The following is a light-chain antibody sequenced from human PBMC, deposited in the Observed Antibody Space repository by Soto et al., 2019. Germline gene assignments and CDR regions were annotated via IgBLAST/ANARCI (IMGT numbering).Light chain of an antibody. CDR2: DND. V-gene: IGLV1-51*01. J-gene: IGLJ2*01. Sequence: QSVLTQPPSVSAAPGQKVTISCSGSSSNIGNNYVFWYQQLPGTAPKLLIYDNDKRPSGIPDRLSGSKSGTSATLGITGLQTGDEPDYYCATWDRSLSVGVFGGGTKLTVL. CDR1: SSNIGNNY. CDR3: ATWDRSLSVGV.